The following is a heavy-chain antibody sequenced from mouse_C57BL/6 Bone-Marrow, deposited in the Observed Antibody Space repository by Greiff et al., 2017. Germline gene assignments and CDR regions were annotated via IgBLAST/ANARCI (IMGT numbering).Heavy chain of an antibody. CDR2: IDPENGVT. J-gene: IGHJ3*01. CDR1: GFNIKDDY. Sequence: EVQLQQSGAELVRPGASVKLSCTASGFNIKDDYMHWVKQRPEQGLEWIGWIDPENGVTEYASKFQGQATITADTSSNTAYLQLSSLTSEDTAVYYCSTYSIYYDYDAWFAYCGQGTLVTVSA. D-gene: IGHD2-4*01. CDR3: STYSIYYDYDAWFAY. V-gene: IGHV14-4*01.